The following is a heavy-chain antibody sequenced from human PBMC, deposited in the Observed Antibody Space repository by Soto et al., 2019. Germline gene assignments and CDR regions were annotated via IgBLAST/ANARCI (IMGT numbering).Heavy chain of an antibody. CDR3: ATGPTVAASGYYFDY. CDR2: IYPGDSDT. Sequence: GESLKISCKGSGYSFTSNWIGWVRRMPGKGLEWVGIIYPGDSDTRYSPSFQGQVTISADKSITTAYLQWSSLKASDTAMYYCATGPTVAASGYYFDYWGQGTLVTVS. D-gene: IGHD6-19*01. J-gene: IGHJ4*01. V-gene: IGHV5-51*01. CDR1: GYSFTSNW.